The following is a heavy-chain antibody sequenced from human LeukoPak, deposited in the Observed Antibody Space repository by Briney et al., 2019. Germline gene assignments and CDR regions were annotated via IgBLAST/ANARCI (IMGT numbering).Heavy chain of an antibody. D-gene: IGHD3-3*01. Sequence: SETLSLTCTVSGDSITSSNYYWGWIRQPPGKGLEWIGSIYYSGSTHYNPSLKSRLTISVHTSRNQFSLKLRTETDAGRAVYYCARNITSFGVIPRGAGWFDPWGQGTLVTVSS. J-gene: IGHJ5*02. CDR2: IYYSGST. CDR3: ARNITSFGVIPRGAGWFDP. V-gene: IGHV4-39*01. CDR1: GDSITSSNYY.